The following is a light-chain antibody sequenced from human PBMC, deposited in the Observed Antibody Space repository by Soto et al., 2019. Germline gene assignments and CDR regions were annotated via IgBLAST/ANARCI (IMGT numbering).Light chain of an antibody. Sequence: EIVFTQSPATLSLSPGERATLSCRASQSVSSYLAWYQQKPGQAPRLLIYDASNRATGIPARFSGSGSGTDFTLTISSLEPEDFAVYYCQQYGSSPPWTFGKGTKVDIK. J-gene: IGKJ1*01. CDR2: DAS. CDR3: QQYGSSPPWT. CDR1: QSVSSY. V-gene: IGKV3-11*01.